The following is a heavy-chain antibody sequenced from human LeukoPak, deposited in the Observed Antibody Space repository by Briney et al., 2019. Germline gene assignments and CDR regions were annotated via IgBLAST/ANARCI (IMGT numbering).Heavy chain of an antibody. CDR3: ARDRSEGHDSSGPLDAFDV. CDR2: ISSSYTYI. D-gene: IGHD3-22*01. CDR1: GFTFSNYC. V-gene: IGHV3-21*01. J-gene: IGHJ3*01. Sequence: GGSLRLSCSASGFTFSNYCMNWVRQAPGKGLEWVSSISSSYTYIYYGDSVKGRFTISRDNARNSLYLQMNNLRADDTAVYYCARDRSEGHDSSGPLDAFDVWGQGKLVTVSS.